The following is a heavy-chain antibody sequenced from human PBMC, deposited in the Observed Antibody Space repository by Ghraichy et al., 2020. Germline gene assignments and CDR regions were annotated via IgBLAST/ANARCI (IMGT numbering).Heavy chain of an antibody. J-gene: IGHJ6*02. CDR2: IIPIFGTA. CDR1: GGTFSSYA. D-gene: IGHD2-15*01. CDR3: ARGREVVAATRSYYYYYYGMDV. Sequence: SVKVSCKASGGTFSSYAISWVRQAPGQGLEWMGGIIPIFGTANYAQKFQGRVTITADKSTSTAYMELSSLRSEDTAVYYCARGREVVAATRSYYYYYYGMDVWDQGTTVTVSS. V-gene: IGHV1-69*06.